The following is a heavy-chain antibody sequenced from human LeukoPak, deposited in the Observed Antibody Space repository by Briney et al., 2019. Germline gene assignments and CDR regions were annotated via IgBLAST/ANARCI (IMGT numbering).Heavy chain of an antibody. CDR3: AKAGWYDYYYGMDV. D-gene: IGHD6-19*01. CDR2: ISGSGGST. J-gene: IGHJ6*02. Sequence: GGSLRLSCAASGFTFSSYGMSWVRQAPGKGLEWVSAISGSGGSTYYADSVKGRFTISRDNSKNTLYLQMNSLRAEDTAVYYCAKAGWYDYYYGMDVWGQGTTVTVSS. V-gene: IGHV3-23*01. CDR1: GFTFSSYG.